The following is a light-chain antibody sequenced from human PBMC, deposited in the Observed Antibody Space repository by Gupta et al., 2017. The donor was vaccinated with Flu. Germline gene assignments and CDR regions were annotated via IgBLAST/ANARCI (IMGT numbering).Light chain of an antibody. V-gene: IGLV1-40*01. Sequence: QSGLTQPPSVSGAPGQRLTISCTGSSSNLGAGYDVHWYQHFPGKAPKLLLYGNNHRPSGVPDRFSGSKSGTSASLAITGLQADDEADYFCQSYDSSLSGPVFGGGTKLTVL. CDR3: QSYDSSLSGPV. CDR2: GNN. CDR1: SSNLGAGYD. J-gene: IGLJ3*02.